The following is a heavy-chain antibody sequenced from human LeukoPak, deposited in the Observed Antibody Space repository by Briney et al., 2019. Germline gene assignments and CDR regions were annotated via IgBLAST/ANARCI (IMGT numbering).Heavy chain of an antibody. CDR3: ARHMDKNKSYCSGSTCYDAFDV. CDR2: IYAGDSDI. V-gene: IGHV5-51*01. J-gene: IGHJ3*01. Sequence: GESLKISCKGSGYSLTSYWIAWARHMPGKGLEWMGFIYAGDSDIRYNPSLEGQVSISADTSIDTAYLQWSNLKASDTATYYCARHMDKNKSYCSGSTCYDAFDVWGQGTTVTV. CDR1: GYSLTSYW. D-gene: IGHD2-15*01.